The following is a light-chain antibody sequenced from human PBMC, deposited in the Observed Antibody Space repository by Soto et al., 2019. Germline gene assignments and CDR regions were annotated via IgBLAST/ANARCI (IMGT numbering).Light chain of an antibody. V-gene: IGLV2-14*01. CDR3: NSYTSSTTVV. CDR1: SSDVGGYNY. CDR2: DVT. J-gene: IGLJ3*02. Sequence: QSALTQPASVSGSPGQSITISCTGTSSDVGGYNYVSWYEQLPGKAPKLMIYDVTNRPSGVSNRFSGSKSGNTASLTISGLQAEDEVDYYCNSYTSSTTVVFGGGTKLTVL.